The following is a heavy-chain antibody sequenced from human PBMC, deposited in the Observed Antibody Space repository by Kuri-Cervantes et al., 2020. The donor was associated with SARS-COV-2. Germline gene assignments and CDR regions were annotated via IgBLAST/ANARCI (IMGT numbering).Heavy chain of an antibody. CDR1: GGTFSSYA. CDR3: ARDHCSSTCWFDP. Sequence: SVKVSCKASGGTFSSYAISWVRQAPGQGLEWMGGIIPIFGTANYAQKFQGRVTITTDESTSTAYMELSSLRSEDTAVYYCARDHCSSTCWFDPWGQGTLVTVCS. V-gene: IGHV1-69*05. D-gene: IGHD2-2*01. J-gene: IGHJ5*02. CDR2: IIPIFGTA.